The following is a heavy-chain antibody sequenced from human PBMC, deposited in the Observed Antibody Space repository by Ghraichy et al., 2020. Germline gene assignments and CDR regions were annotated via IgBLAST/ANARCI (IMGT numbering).Heavy chain of an antibody. J-gene: IGHJ4*02. CDR2: ISSSGSTI. D-gene: IGHD6-13*01. CDR3: ARHPYSSSWYYFDY. CDR1: GFTFSDYY. V-gene: IGHV3-11*01. Sequence: GGSLRLSCAASGFTFSDYYMSWIRQAPGKGLEWVSYISSSGSTIYYADSVKGRFTISRDNAKNSLYLQMNSLRAEDTAVYYCARHPYSSSWYYFDYWGQGTLVTVSS.